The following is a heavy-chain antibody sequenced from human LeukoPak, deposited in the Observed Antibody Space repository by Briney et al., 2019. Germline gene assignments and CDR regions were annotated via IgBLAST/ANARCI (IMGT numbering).Heavy chain of an antibody. CDR1: GGSISSGGYY. CDR3: ATLSGGSWNYFFDY. CDR2: IYYSGST. J-gene: IGHJ4*02. Sequence: PSQTLSLTCTVSGGSISSGGYYWSWIRQHPGKGLEWIGYIYYSGSTYYNPSLKSRVTISVDTSKNQFSLKLRSVTAADTAVYYCATLSGGSWNYFFDYWGQGTLVTVSS. D-gene: IGHD1-7*01. V-gene: IGHV4-31*03.